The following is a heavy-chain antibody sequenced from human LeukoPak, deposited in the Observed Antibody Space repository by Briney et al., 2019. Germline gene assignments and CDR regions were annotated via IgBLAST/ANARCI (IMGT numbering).Heavy chain of an antibody. Sequence: HPGGSLRLSCAASGFTFSSYAMSWVRQAPGKGLEWVSAISGSGGSTYYADSVRGRFTVSRDNSRNTVSLQMSSLRVEDTGIYYCAKAGIGADGAGFLCEYWGQGTLVTVSS. CDR1: GFTFSSYA. V-gene: IGHV3-23*01. CDR3: AKAGIGADGAGFLCEY. D-gene: IGHD1-1*01. CDR2: ISGSGGST. J-gene: IGHJ4*02.